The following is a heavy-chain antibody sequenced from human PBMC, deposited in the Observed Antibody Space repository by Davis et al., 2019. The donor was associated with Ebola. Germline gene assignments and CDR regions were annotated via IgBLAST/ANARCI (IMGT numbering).Heavy chain of an antibody. V-gene: IGHV4-31*03. D-gene: IGHD4-23*01. CDR1: GDSISSGGCY. Sequence: SETLSLTCTVSGDSISSGGCYWSWIRQHPGKGLEWIGYIYYSGSTYYNPSLRSRITISVDTSKNQFSLKLRSVTAADTAVYYCARDSSYGGVIDYWGQGTLVTVSS. CDR3: ARDSSYGGVIDY. CDR2: IYYSGST. J-gene: IGHJ4*02.